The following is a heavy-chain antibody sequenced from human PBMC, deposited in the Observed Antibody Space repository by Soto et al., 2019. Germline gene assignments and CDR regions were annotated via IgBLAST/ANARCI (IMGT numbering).Heavy chain of an antibody. CDR3: ARRGYYDSSGYDYYYYGMDV. Sequence: GESLKISCKGSGYSFTSYWIGWVRQMPGKGLEWMGIIYPGDSDTRYSPSFQGQVTISADKSISTAYLQWSSLKASDTAMYYCARRGYYDSSGYDYYYYGMDVWGQGTTVTVSS. V-gene: IGHV5-51*01. D-gene: IGHD3-22*01. CDR1: GYSFTSYW. J-gene: IGHJ6*02. CDR2: IYPGDSDT.